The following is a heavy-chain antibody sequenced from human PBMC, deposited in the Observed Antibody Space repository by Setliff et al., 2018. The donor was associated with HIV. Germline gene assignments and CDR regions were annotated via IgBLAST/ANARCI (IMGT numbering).Heavy chain of an antibody. CDR3: ARGRTQWPNYNYFDP. D-gene: IGHD6-19*01. V-gene: IGHV4-59*01. CDR1: GASISSYY. CDR2: IYNSGYS. Sequence: PSETLSLTCKVSGASISSYYWSWVRQPPGKGLEWIGYIYNSGYSNSKPSLKSRVTMSLDTSENQFSLELTSVTAADTAVYYCARGRTQWPNYNYFDPWGLGTLVTV. J-gene: IGHJ5*02.